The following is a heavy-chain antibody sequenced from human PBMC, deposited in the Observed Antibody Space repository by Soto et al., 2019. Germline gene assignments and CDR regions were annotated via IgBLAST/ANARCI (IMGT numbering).Heavy chain of an antibody. V-gene: IGHV3-21*01. D-gene: IGHD6-13*01. CDR3: ARRTAAAGDFDY. J-gene: IGHJ4*02. CDR1: GFTFSSYS. CDR2: ISSSSSYI. Sequence: GGSLRLSCAASGFTFSSYSMNWVRQAPGKGLEWVSSISSSSSYIYYADSVKGRFTISRDNAKNSLYLQMNSLRVEDTAVYYCARRTAAAGDFDYWGQGTLVTVSS.